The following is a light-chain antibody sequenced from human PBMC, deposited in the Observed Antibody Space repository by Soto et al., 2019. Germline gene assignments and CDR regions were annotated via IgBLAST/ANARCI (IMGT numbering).Light chain of an antibody. J-gene: IGKJ2*01. CDR1: QSISSY. Sequence: DIQMTQSPSSLSASVGDRVTITCRASQSISSYLNWYQQKPGKAPKLLIYASSSLQSGVPSRFSCSGSGTDFTLTISSLQPEDFATYYCQQSYSTPYTFGQGMKLGIK. CDR2: ASS. V-gene: IGKV1-39*01. CDR3: QQSYSTPYT.